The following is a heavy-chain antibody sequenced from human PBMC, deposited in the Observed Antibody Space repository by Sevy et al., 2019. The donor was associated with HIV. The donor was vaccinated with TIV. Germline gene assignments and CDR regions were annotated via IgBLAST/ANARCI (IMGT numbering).Heavy chain of an antibody. D-gene: IGHD1-7*01. Sequence: GGSLRLSCAASGFSFSSYSMHWVRQAPGKGLEWVAVISFGGSNTYYADSVKGRFTISRDNSKNMLYLQMNSLRAEDMAVYYCARDEWNYFGTPYRASDNCGMDVWGQGTTVTVSS. J-gene: IGHJ6*02. V-gene: IGHV3-30-3*01. CDR1: GFSFSSYS. CDR3: ARDEWNYFGTPYRASDNCGMDV. CDR2: ISFGGSNT.